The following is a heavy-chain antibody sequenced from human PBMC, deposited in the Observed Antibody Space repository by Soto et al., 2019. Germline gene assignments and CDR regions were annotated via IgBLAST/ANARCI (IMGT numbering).Heavy chain of an antibody. J-gene: IGHJ3*02. CDR1: GGSFSGYY. V-gene: IGHV4-34*01. CDR3: ARGTPIRLTYSSGWYLSSDAFDI. D-gene: IGHD6-19*01. CDR2: INHSGST. Sequence: SETLSLTCAVYGGSFSGYYWSWIRQPPGKGLEWIGEINHSGSTNYNPSLKSRVTISVDTSKNQFSLKLSSVTAADTAVYYCARGTPIRLTYSSGWYLSSDAFDIWGQGTMVTVSS.